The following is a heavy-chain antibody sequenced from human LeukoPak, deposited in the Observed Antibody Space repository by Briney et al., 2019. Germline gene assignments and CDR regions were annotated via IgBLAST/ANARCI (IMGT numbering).Heavy chain of an antibody. CDR3: ARDTKYAFDN. V-gene: IGHV3-48*01. Sequence: GGSLRLSCAASGFTFSSYSMNWVRQAPGKGLEWMSYIGLSSGNTKYADSVKGRFTISGDKAKNSLYLQMNSLRVQDTAVYNCARDTKYAFDNWGQGTLVTV. J-gene: IGHJ4*02. CDR1: GFTFSSYS. D-gene: IGHD2-2*01. CDR2: IGLSSGNT.